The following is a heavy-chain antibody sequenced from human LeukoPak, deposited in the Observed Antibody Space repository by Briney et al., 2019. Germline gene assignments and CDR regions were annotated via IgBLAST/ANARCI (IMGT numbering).Heavy chain of an antibody. CDR3: AKDGGDRGSYSLGYYYYGMDV. J-gene: IGHJ6*02. Sequence: GGSLRLSCAASGFTFSSYAMSWVRQAPGKGLEWVSGISYRGGRTYYADSVKGRFIISRDNSKNTMHLQMNSLRAEDTAVYYCAKDGGDRGSYSLGYYYYGMDVWGQGTTVTVSS. CDR2: ISYRGGRT. D-gene: IGHD1-26*01. V-gene: IGHV3-23*01. CDR1: GFTFSSYA.